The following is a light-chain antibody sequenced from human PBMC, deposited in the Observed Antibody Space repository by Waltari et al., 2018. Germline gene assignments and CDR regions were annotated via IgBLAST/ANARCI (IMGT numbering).Light chain of an antibody. Sequence: QSVLTQPPSASGTPGQRVTISCSGSLSNIESNTVNWYRQLPGPATKLLISGDNQRPSGVPDRFSGSKSGTSASLAISWRQSADEAEYFCAGWDDSLNGPVFGGGTKLTVL. J-gene: IGLJ3*02. CDR3: AGWDDSLNGPV. V-gene: IGLV1-44*01. CDR1: LSNIESNT. CDR2: GDN.